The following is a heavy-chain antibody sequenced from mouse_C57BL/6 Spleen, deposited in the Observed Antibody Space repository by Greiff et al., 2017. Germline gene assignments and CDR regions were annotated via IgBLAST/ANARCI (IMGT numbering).Heavy chain of an antibody. J-gene: IGHJ2*01. D-gene: IGHD2-3*01. Sequence: VQLVESGAELARPGASVKMSCKASGYTFTSYTMHWVKQRPGQGLEWIGYINPSSGYTKYNQKFKDKATLTSDKSSSTAYMQLSSLTSEDSAVYYCARSGDGYYFDYWGQGTTLTVSS. CDR2: INPSSGYT. CDR1: GYTFTSYT. V-gene: IGHV1-4*01. CDR3: ARSGDGYYFDY.